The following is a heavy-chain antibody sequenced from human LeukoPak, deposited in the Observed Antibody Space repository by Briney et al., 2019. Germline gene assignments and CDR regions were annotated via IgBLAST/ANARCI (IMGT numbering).Heavy chain of an antibody. J-gene: IGHJ5*02. CDR3: AKRYYEGGFDP. CDR1: GLTVPTSP. Sequence: PGGSLTLSCSASGLTVPTSPMTWVRQGRDKGRQCLTSICGATNNTLHRVPVRGRFTISRDNSKNTLYLQMNRLRVDDTALYFCAKRYYEGGFDPWGQGTLVIVSS. CDR2: ICGATNNT. V-gene: IGHV3-23*01. D-gene: IGHD3-16*01.